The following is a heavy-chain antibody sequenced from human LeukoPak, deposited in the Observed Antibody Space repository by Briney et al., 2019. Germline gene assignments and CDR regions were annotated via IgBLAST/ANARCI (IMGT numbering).Heavy chain of an antibody. Sequence: GRSLRLSCGASGFTFSLYPMHWVRQAPGKGLEWVAVISYDGTNKFYADSVKGRFTISRDNSKNTLYLQMNSLRADDTAVYYCVRGDRNSYLDYWGQGTLVTVSS. D-gene: IGHD4-23*01. J-gene: IGHJ4*02. V-gene: IGHV3-30*04. CDR1: GFTFSLYP. CDR2: ISYDGTNK. CDR3: VRGDRNSYLDY.